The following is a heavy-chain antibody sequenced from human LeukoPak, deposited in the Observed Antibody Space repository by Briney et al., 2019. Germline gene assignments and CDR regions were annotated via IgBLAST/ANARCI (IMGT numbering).Heavy chain of an antibody. CDR1: GFTFSNYE. D-gene: IGHD3-22*01. CDR2: ISSSGGSI. CDR3: ARVGNYDSSGYSYYYYYMDV. Sequence: GGSLRLSCAASGFTFSNYEMNWVRQGPGKGLEWVSYISSSGGSIYYADSVKGRFTISRDNAKNSLYLQMNSLRAEDTAVYYCARVGNYDSSGYSYYYYYMDVWGKGTTVTISS. V-gene: IGHV3-48*03. J-gene: IGHJ6*03.